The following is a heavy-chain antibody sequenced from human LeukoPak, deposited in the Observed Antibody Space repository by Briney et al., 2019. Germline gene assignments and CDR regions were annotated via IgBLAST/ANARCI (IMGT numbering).Heavy chain of an antibody. Sequence: GGSLRLSCSASGFTLSSYAMHWVRQAPGKGLEWVAVISYDGSNKYYADSVKGRFTISRDNSKNTLYLQMNSLRAEDTAVYHCARDREWVLDYWGQGTLVTVSS. V-gene: IGHV3-30*04. D-gene: IGHD3-22*01. CDR3: ARDREWVLDY. CDR2: ISYDGSNK. J-gene: IGHJ4*02. CDR1: GFTLSSYA.